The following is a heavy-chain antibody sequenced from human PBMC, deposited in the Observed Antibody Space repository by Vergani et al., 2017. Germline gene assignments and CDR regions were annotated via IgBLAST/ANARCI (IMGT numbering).Heavy chain of an antibody. D-gene: IGHD4-11*01. CDR3: AKLPDYSNYGYFDY. J-gene: IGHJ4*02. V-gene: IGHV3-23*01. Sequence: EVQLLESGGDLVQPGGSLRLSCTASGFIFSTYAMSWVRQAPGKGLEWVSAISGSGGSTYYADSVKGRFTISRDNSKNTLYLQMNSLRAEDTAVYYCAKLPDYSNYGYFDYWGQGTLVTVSS. CDR1: GFIFSTYA. CDR2: ISGSGGST.